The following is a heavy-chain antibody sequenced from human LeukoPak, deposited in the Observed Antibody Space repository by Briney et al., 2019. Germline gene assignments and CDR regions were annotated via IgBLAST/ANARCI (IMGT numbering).Heavy chain of an antibody. CDR2: IYHSGST. CDR1: GASISSHAW. J-gene: IGHJ4*02. CDR3: ASRRVLTGEPY. Sequence: GTLSLTCAVSGASISSHAWWTWVRQPPRKGLEYVGEIYHSGSTIYNPSLSGRVTISVDKSNNQFSLKLTSVTAADTAVYYCASRRVLTGEPYWGQGSLVTVSS. D-gene: IGHD7-27*01. V-gene: IGHV4-4*02.